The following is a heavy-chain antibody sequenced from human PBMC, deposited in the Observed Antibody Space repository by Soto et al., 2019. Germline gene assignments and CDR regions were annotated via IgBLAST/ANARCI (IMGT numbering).Heavy chain of an antibody. CDR3: ARHPAPYYDFWSGSNRYYYMDV. V-gene: IGHV4-59*08. J-gene: IGHJ6*03. D-gene: IGHD3-3*01. CDR1: GGSICSYY. Sequence: PSGSLSLTCTVSGGSICSYYWSWIWQPPGKGLEWIGYIYYSGSTNYNPSLKSRVTISVDTSKNQFSLKLSSVTAADTAVYYCARHPAPYYDFWSGSNRYYYMDVWGKGTTVTVSS. CDR2: IYYSGST.